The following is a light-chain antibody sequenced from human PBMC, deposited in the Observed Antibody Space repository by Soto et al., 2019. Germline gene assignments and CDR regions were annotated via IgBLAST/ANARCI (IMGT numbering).Light chain of an antibody. Sequence: EIMLTQSPGTLSLSPGERATLSCRASQSVSNRRLAWYQQKPGQAPRFLIYDASTRPTGIPDRFSGSGSGTDFTLTISRLEPEDFAVYYCQQYGTSLIFGQGTRLEIK. CDR2: DAS. CDR1: QSVSNRR. J-gene: IGKJ5*01. CDR3: QQYGTSLI. V-gene: IGKV3-20*01.